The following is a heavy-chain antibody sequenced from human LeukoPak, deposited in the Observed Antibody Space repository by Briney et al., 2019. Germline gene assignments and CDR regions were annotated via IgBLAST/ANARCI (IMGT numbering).Heavy chain of an antibody. Sequence: PGGSLRLSCAASGFTFSNYGMHWVRQAPGKGLEWVAVIWYDGSNKYYADSVKGRFTISRDNAKNSLYLQMNSLRAEDTAVYYCAREGGDYETAFDYWGQGTLATVSS. J-gene: IGHJ4*02. V-gene: IGHV3-33*01. CDR2: IWYDGSNK. CDR3: AREGGDYETAFDY. CDR1: GFTFSNYG. D-gene: IGHD4-17*01.